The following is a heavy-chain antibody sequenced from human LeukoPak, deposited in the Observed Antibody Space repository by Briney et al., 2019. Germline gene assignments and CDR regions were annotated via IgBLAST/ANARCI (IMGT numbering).Heavy chain of an antibody. J-gene: IGHJ3*02. Sequence: PSETLSLTCTVSGAPITSSNYYWLWLRQPPGKGLEWIGSIYYTGITYYNLSLKSRVTISVDTSKYQCSLRLCSVTAADTAVYYCARLGGKQRWLQLAAFDIWGQGTMVTVSS. D-gene: IGHD5-24*01. V-gene: IGHV4-39*07. CDR1: GAPITSSNYY. CDR3: ARLGGKQRWLQLAAFDI. CDR2: IYYTGIT.